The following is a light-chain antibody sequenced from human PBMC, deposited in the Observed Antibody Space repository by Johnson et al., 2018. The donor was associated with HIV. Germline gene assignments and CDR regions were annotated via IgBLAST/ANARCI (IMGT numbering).Light chain of an antibody. V-gene: IGLV1-51*02. Sequence: QSALTQPPSVSAAPGQKVTISCSGSSSNIGNNYVSWYQQLPGAAPTLLIYEDNKRPSGIPDRFSGSKSGTSATLGITGLQTGDEADYYCGTWDSRLSTNYVFGTGTKVTVL. CDR2: EDN. J-gene: IGLJ1*01. CDR1: SSNIGNNY. CDR3: GTWDSRLSTNYV.